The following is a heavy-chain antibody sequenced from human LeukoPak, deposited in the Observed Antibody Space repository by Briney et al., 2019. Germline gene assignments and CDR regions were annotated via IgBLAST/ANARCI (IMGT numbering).Heavy chain of an antibody. CDR3: VRGLTTVATWLYL. D-gene: IGHD4-23*01. CDR2: ISPNSGDT. Sequence: ASVKVSCKASGYTFTGYLMHWVRQAPGQGLEWMGWISPNSGDTKYAQNFQGRVTMTRDTSISTAYMVVSRLRSDDTAVYYCVRGLTTVATWLYLWGRGTLVTVSS. V-gene: IGHV1-2*02. J-gene: IGHJ2*01. CDR1: GYTFTGYL.